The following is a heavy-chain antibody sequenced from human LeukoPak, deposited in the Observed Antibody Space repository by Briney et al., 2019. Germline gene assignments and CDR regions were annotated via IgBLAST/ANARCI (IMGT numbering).Heavy chain of an antibody. CDR3: GGDSSGYYPDY. V-gene: IGHV3-23*01. D-gene: IGHD3-22*01. Sequence: TGGSLRLSCAASGFTFSSYAMSWVRQAPGKGLEWVSAISGSGGSTYYADSVKGRFTISRDNSKNTLYLQVNSLRAEDTAVYYCGGDSSGYYPDYWGQGTLVTVSS. J-gene: IGHJ4*02. CDR1: GFTFSSYA. CDR2: ISGSGGST.